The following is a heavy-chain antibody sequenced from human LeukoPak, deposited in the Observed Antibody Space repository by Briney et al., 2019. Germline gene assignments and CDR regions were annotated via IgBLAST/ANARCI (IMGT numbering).Heavy chain of an antibody. Sequence: KPSETLSLTCTVSGGSISDYYWSWLRQPPGKGLEWIGYISYSGSTNYSPSLNSRVTISVDTSKNQFSLNLTSVTAADTAVYYCARAEAITMIVVVIDSWGQGTLVTVSS. V-gene: IGHV4-59*12. CDR2: ISYSGST. J-gene: IGHJ5*01. D-gene: IGHD3-22*01. CDR3: ARAEAITMIVVVIDS. CDR1: GGSISDYY.